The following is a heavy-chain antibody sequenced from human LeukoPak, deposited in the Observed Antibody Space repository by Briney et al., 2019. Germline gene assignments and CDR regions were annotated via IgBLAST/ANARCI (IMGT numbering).Heavy chain of an antibody. CDR3: ARVDYGDFGFDY. Sequence: GGSLRLSCAASGFTVSSNYMSWVRQAPGKGLEWVSVIYCGGSRYYADSVKGRFIISRDNSKNTLYLQMNSLRAEDTAVYYCARVDYGDFGFDYWSQGTLVT. V-gene: IGHV3-66*01. D-gene: IGHD4-17*01. CDR1: GFTVSSNY. CDR2: IYCGGSR. J-gene: IGHJ4*02.